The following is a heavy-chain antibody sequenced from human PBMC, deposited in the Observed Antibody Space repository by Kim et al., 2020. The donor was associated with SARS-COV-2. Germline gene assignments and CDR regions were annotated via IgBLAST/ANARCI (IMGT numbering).Heavy chain of an antibody. V-gene: IGHV4-34*01. J-gene: IGHJ5*02. CDR1: GGSFSGYY. D-gene: IGHD1-1*01. CDR3: ARGVTSGPRPLGTTVPYNWFDP. CDR2: INHSGST. Sequence: SETLSLTCAVYGGSFSGYYWSWIRQPPGKGLEWIGEINHSGSTNYDPSLKSRVTISVDTSKNQFSLKLSSVTAADTAVYYCARGVTSGPRPLGTTVPYNWFDPWGQGTLVTVSS.